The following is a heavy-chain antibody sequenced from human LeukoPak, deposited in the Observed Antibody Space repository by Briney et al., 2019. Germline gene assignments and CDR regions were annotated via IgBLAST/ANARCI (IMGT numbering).Heavy chain of an antibody. CDR3: ARSQGGLLLPFDY. J-gene: IGHJ4*02. V-gene: IGHV1-2*02. CDR1: GHNFTVYY. CDR2: INPKIIGT. D-gene: IGHD1-26*01. Sequence: ASVKVSCKASGHNFTVYYMHWVRQAPGQGLEWMGWINPKIIGTNYAQKFQDRVTMTRDTSISTAYMELSRLRSDDTAVYYCARSQGGLLLPFDYWGQGTLVTVSS.